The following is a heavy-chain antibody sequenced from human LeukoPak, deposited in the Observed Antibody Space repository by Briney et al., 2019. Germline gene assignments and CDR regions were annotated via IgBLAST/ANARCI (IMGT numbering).Heavy chain of an antibody. CDR2: ISVGGSDE. CDR1: GFSFKTYE. J-gene: IGHJ5*02. CDR3: ARDVGFNNGWPA. Sequence: GGSLRLSCVASGFSFKTYEMNWVRQAPGKGLEWISYISVGGSDEDYADSFKGRFSISRDNAKNSLFLQMNSLRVEDTAVYYCARDVGFNNGWPAWGQGTLVTVSS. D-gene: IGHD6-19*01. V-gene: IGHV3-48*03.